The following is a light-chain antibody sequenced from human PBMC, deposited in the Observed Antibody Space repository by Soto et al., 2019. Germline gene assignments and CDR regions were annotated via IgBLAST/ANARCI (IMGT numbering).Light chain of an antibody. Sequence: QSALTQPASVSGSPGQSITISCTGTSSDVGGNNFVSWYQQHPDKAPKLLIYAITNRPSGVSGRFSGSKSGSTASLTISGLQTQDEDDYYCCSYRTSSILVFGTGTKLTVL. J-gene: IGLJ1*01. CDR3: CSYRTSSILV. V-gene: IGLV2-14*03. CDR1: SSDVGGNNF. CDR2: AIT.